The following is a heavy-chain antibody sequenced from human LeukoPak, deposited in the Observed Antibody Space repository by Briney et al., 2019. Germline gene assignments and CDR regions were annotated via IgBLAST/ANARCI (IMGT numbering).Heavy chain of an antibody. CDR3: ARAPGYCSGTSCYFRFDP. CDR2: IYHSGSS. Sequence: SETLSLTCTVSGASISSTAHYWAWTRQSPGKGLEWIASIYHSGSSYYNPSLKSRVTISLDTSKRHFSLNLSSVTASDTANYYCARAPGYCSGTSCYFRFDPWGQGTLVTVSS. D-gene: IGHD2-2*03. J-gene: IGHJ5*02. V-gene: IGHV4-39*07. CDR1: GASISSTAHY.